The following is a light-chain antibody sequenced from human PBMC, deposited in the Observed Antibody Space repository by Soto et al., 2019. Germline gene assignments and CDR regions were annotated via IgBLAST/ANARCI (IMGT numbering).Light chain of an antibody. CDR1: QSISSY. CDR3: QQSHSTPRT. J-gene: IGKJ1*01. CDR2: TAS. V-gene: IGKV1-39*01. Sequence: DIPMTQSPSSLSASVGDRVTITCRASQSISSYLNWYQHKAGKAPKLLIYTASSLQSGVPSRFSGSGSGTDFTLTITSLQPEDFATYYCQQSHSTPRTFGQGTKVEIK.